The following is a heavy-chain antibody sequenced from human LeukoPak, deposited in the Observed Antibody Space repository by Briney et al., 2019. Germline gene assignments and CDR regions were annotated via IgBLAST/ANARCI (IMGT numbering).Heavy chain of an antibody. Sequence: GRSLRLSCAASGCTFSSYAMHWVRQAPGKGLEWVAVISYDGSNKYYADSVKGRFTISRDNSKNTLYLQMNSLRAEDTAVYYCARDRSPYSSSVDYMDVWGKGTTVTVSS. J-gene: IGHJ6*03. CDR3: ARDRSPYSSSVDYMDV. CDR1: GCTFSSYA. D-gene: IGHD6-6*01. V-gene: IGHV3-30*01. CDR2: ISYDGSNK.